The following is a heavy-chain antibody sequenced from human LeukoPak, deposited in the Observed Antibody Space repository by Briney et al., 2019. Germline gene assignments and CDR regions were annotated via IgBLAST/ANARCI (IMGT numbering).Heavy chain of an antibody. J-gene: IGHJ4*02. CDR3: ARASIDCSGGSCYHRPDY. D-gene: IGHD2-15*01. V-gene: IGHV3-9*01. Sequence: GGSLRLSCAASGFTFDDYAMHWVRQAPGKGLEWVSGISWNSGSIGYADSVKGRFTISRDNAKNSLYLQMNSLRAEDTAVYYCARASIDCSGGSCYHRPDYWGQGTLVTVSS. CDR1: GFTFDDYA. CDR2: ISWNSGSI.